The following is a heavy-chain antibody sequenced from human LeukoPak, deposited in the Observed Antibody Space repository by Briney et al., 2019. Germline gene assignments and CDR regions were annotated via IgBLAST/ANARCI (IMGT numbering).Heavy chain of an antibody. CDR3: ARSLRVRGVPDYMDF. CDR1: GFTFSDYY. D-gene: IGHD3-10*01. Sequence: GGSLRLSCAASGFTFSDYYMSWIRPAPEKGLEWGSYISSSGSTTFYTDPVKGRSPISRDNDKNSLYLQMNSLRAEDTAVYYCARSLRVRGVPDYMDFWGKGTTVIISS. V-gene: IGHV3-11*04. CDR2: ISSSGSTT. J-gene: IGHJ6*03.